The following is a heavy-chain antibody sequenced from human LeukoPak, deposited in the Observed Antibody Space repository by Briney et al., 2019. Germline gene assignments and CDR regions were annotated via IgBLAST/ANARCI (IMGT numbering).Heavy chain of an antibody. V-gene: IGHV3-23*01. CDR3: AKGGYCSSTSCSQGGFDC. J-gene: IGHJ4*02. CDR2: ISGSGGST. D-gene: IGHD2-2*01. CDR1: GFTFSSYA. Sequence: PGGSLRLSCAASGFTFSSYAMSWVRQAPGKGLEWVSAISGSGGSTYYADSVKGRFTISRDNSKNTLYLQMNSLRAEDTAVYYCAKGGYCSSTSCSQGGFDCWGQGTLVTVSS.